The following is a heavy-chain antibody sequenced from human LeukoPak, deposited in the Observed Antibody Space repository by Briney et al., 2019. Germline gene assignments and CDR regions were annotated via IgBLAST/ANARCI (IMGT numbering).Heavy chain of an antibody. CDR2: ITSGTRT. CDR3: ARCTTGRTFGSLREIKRSREIDY. CDR1: GFTFSSHG. Sequence: TGGSLRLSCVASGFTFSSHGMNWVRQAPGKGLEWVSGITSGTRTYYADSVKGRFAISRDNSKNTMYLQMNSLRAEDTAVYYCARCTTGRTFGSLREIKRSREIDYWGQGTLVTVSS. D-gene: IGHD1-1*01. V-gene: IGHV3-23*01. J-gene: IGHJ4*02.